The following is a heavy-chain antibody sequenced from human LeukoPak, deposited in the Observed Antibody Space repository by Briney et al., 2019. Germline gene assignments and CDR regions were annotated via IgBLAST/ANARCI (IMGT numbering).Heavy chain of an antibody. CDR3: ARDGYSGNDGL. Sequence: SETLSLTCNVSGVSISSSSYYWGWIRQPPGKGLEWIGSIYSSGSTYYNPSLKSRVTISIDTSKNQVSLKMSSVTAADTAVYYCARDGYSGNDGLWGQGTLVTVSS. V-gene: IGHV4-39*02. D-gene: IGHD5-12*01. J-gene: IGHJ4*02. CDR2: IYSSGST. CDR1: GVSISSSSYY.